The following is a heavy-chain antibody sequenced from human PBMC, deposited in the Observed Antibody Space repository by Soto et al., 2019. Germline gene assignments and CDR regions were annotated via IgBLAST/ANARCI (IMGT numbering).Heavy chain of an antibody. D-gene: IGHD3-10*01. V-gene: IGHV3-7*04. CDR1: GFTFSSYW. CDR2: IKQDGSEK. CDR3: ARGFGELPPRPNYYMDV. J-gene: IGHJ6*03. Sequence: GGSLRLSCAASGFTFSSYWMSWVRQAPGKGLEWVANIKQDGSEKYYVDSVKGRFTISRDNAKNSLYLQMNSLRAEDTAVYYCARGFGELPPRPNYYMDVWGKGTTVTVSS.